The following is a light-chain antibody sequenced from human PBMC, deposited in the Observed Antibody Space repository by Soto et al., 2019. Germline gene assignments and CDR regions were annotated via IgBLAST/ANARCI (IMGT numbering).Light chain of an antibody. V-gene: IGLV2-14*01. CDR1: SSDIGGSTY. CDR2: DVN. J-gene: IGLJ1*01. CDR3: TSYTRSGLYV. Sequence: QSALTQPASVSGSPGQSITVSCTGTSSDIGGSTYVSWYQQHPGKAPRLIIYDVNNRPSGVAARFSASKSGNTASLTISGLQADDEADYYCTSYTRSGLYVFGTGTKVTVL.